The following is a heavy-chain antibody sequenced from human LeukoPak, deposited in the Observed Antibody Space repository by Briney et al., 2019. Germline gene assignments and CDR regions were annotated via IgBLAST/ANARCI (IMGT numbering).Heavy chain of an antibody. CDR1: GFTFSNYW. D-gene: IGHD3-9*01. CDR2: KKEDGSDK. V-gene: IGHV3-7*01. J-gene: IGHJ4*02. CDR3: ARDIGYYDIFPTGY. Sequence: PGGSLRLSCAASGFTFSNYWMSWVRQAPGKGLEWVANKKEDGSDKYHVDSVKGRFTISRDNSKNTMYLQMNSLRAEDTAVYYCARDIGYYDIFPTGYWGQGTLVTVSS.